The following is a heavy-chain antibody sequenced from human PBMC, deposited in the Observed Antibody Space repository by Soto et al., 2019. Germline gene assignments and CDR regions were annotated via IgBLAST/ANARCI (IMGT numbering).Heavy chain of an antibody. J-gene: IGHJ4*02. CDR2: ISYSGST. Sequence: SETLSLTCTVSGGSIRSYYWSWIRQPPGKGLEWIGYISYSGSTDYNPSLNSRVTISVDTSKNQFSLRLTSVTAADTAVYYCARQYTGSTHVDSWGQGTLVTVSS. CDR3: ARQYTGSTHVDS. CDR1: GGSIRSYY. D-gene: IGHD6-6*01. V-gene: IGHV4-59*01.